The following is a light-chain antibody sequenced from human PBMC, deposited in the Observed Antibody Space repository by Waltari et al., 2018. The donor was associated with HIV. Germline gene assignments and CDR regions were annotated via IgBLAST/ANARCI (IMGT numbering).Light chain of an antibody. CDR3: QTWGTGIQV. J-gene: IGLJ3*02. Sequence: QLVLTQSPSASASLGASVLPTCTLSNGHRSTAIAWHQQQPERGPRFLMKVNPDGTHTKGDGIPDRFSGSSSGAERYLTISGLQSDDEGDYYCQTWGTGIQVFGGGTKLTVL. CDR2: VNPDGTH. CDR1: NGHRSTA. V-gene: IGLV4-69*02.